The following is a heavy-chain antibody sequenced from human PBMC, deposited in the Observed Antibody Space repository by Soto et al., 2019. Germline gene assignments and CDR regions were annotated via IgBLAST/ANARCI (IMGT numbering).Heavy chain of an antibody. CDR3: ARRPPYRIYVCY. D-gene: IGHD3-10*02. CDR2: IYWNDDK. J-gene: IGHJ4*02. Sequence: QITLKESGPTLVRPTQTLTLTCTFSGFSLSTSGVGVGWIRQPPGKALEWLAVIYWNDDKRYSPSLKSRLTIAKDTSKSRVGLTMTNMDPVDTTTYYCARRPPYRIYVCYWGRITLVTVSS. CDR1: GFSLSTSGVG. V-gene: IGHV2-5*01.